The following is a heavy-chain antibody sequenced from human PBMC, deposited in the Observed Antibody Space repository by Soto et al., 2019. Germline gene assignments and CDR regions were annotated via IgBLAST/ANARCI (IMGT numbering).Heavy chain of an antibody. J-gene: IGHJ4*02. CDR2: ISYDGSNK. D-gene: IGHD2-15*01. CDR1: GFTFSSYA. V-gene: IGHV3-30-3*01. CDR3: ARVPSSSGRAHFDY. Sequence: QVQLVESGRGVIQPGRSLRLSCAASGFTFSSYAMHWVRQAPGKGLEWVAVISYDGSNKYYADSVKGRFTISRDNSKNTLYLQMNSLRAEDTAVYYCARVPSSSGRAHFDYWGQGTLVTVSS.